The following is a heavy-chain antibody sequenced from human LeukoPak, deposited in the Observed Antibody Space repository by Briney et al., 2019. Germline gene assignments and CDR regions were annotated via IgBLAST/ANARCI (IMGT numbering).Heavy chain of an antibody. D-gene: IGHD4-23*01. J-gene: IGHJ6*02. CDR1: GGSISNYY. CDR3: ARELGATVVNYGMDV. Sequence: SEALSLTCTVSGGSISNYYWSWIRQPPGKGLEWIGYIHYSGSTNYNPSLKSRVTISVDTSKNQLSLKLTSMTAADTAVYYCARELGATVVNYGMDVWGQGTTVTVSS. CDR2: IHYSGST. V-gene: IGHV4-59*01.